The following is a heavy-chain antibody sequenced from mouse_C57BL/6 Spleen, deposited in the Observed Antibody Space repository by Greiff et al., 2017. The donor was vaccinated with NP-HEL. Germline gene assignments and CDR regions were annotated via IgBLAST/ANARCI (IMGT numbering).Heavy chain of an antibody. CDR3: ARDGGIYYGYDGAWFAY. D-gene: IGHD2-2*01. CDR2: ISDGGSYT. J-gene: IGHJ3*01. V-gene: IGHV5-4*01. Sequence: EVQGVESGGGLVKPGGSLKLSCAASGFTFSSYAMSWVRQTPEKRLEWVATISDGGSYTYYPDNVKGRFTISRDNAKNNLYLQMSHLKSEDTAVYYCARDGGIYYGYDGAWFAYWGQGTLVTVSA. CDR1: GFTFSSYA.